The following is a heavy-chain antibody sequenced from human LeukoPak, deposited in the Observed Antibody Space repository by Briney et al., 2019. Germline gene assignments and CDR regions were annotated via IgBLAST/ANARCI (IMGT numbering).Heavy chain of an antibody. J-gene: IGHJ4*02. CDR1: GFTFSNLA. V-gene: IGHV3-23*01. CDR2: ISDSGGTT. Sequence: TGGSLRLSCVASGFTFSNLAMGWVRQAPGKGLEWVSVISDSGGTTYYADSVKGRFTISRDNSRNTLYLQMNSLRAEDTAVYYCARILTGYSFDYWGQGTLVTVSS. CDR3: ARILTGYSFDY. D-gene: IGHD3-9*01.